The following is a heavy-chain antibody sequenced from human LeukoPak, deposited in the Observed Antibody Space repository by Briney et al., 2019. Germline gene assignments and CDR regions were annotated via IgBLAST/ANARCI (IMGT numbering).Heavy chain of an antibody. D-gene: IGHD3-22*01. CDR3: AGLGGRYSSGLYYYYFDY. V-gene: IGHV4-4*02. CDR2: MYLSGTT. J-gene: IGHJ4*02. CDR1: GDSINSLDS. Sequence: SETLSLTCTVSGDSINSLDSWSWVRQPPGKGLEWIGEMYLSGTTHSNPSVKSRVTISIDKSKNQFFLNLSSVTAADTAVYYCAGLGGRYSSGLYYYYFDYWGQGTLVTVSS.